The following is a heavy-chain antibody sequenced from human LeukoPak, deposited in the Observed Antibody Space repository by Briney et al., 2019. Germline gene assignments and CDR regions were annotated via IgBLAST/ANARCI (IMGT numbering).Heavy chain of an antibody. CDR2: ISSSGGST. J-gene: IGHJ6*01. V-gene: IGHV3-23*01. CDR1: GFTFSSYA. CDR3: ARVPPYYSTSDMDV. Sequence: PGGSLRLSCAASGFTFSSYAMSWVRQAPGKGLEWVSLISSSGGSTYYADSVKGRFTIYRDNAKNSLYLQMNSLRAEDTAVYYCARVPPYYSTSDMDVWGQGPTVTVSS. D-gene: IGHD3-10*01.